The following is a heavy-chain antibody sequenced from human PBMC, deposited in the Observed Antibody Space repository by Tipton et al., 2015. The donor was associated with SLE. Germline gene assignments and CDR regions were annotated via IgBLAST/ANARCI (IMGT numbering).Heavy chain of an antibody. CDR1: GGTFSSYA. D-gene: IGHD2-15*01. CDR3: ARVHCSGGSCYSESLWYFDL. J-gene: IGHJ2*01. CDR2: IIPIFGTA. Sequence: QVQLVQSGPEVKKPGSSVKVSCKASGGTFSSYAISWVRQAPGQGLEWMGGIIPIFGTANYAQKFQGRVTITADESTSTAYMELSSLRSEDTAVYYCARVHCSGGSCYSESLWYFDLWGRGTLVTVSS. V-gene: IGHV1-69*01.